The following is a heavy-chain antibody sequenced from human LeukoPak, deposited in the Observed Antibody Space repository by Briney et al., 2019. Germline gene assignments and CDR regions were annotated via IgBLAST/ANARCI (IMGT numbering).Heavy chain of an antibody. Sequence: SETLSLTCTVSGGSVSSGSYYWSWIRQPPGKGLEWIGYIYYSGSTNYNPSLKSRVTISVDTSKNQFSLKLSSVTAADTAAYYCARVDAPGFPRYYYYYGMDVWGKGTTVTVSS. CDR3: ARVDAPGFPRYYYYYGMDV. J-gene: IGHJ6*04. V-gene: IGHV4-61*01. CDR1: GGSVSSGSYY. CDR2: IYYSGST. D-gene: IGHD6-25*01.